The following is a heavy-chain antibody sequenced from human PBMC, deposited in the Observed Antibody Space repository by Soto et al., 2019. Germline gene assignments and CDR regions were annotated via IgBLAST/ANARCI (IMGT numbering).Heavy chain of an antibody. Sequence: SETLSLTCTVPGGSISSGGYYWSWIRQPPGKGLEWIGYIYHSGSTYYNPSLKSRVTISVDRSKNQFSLKLSSVTAADTAVYYCARYSIAARRGIDYWGQGTLVTVSS. J-gene: IGHJ4*02. CDR3: ARYSIAARRGIDY. V-gene: IGHV4-30-2*01. CDR1: GGSISSGGYY. CDR2: IYHSGST. D-gene: IGHD6-6*01.